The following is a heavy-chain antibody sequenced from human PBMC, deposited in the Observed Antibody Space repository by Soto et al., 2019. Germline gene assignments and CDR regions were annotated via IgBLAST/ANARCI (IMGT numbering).Heavy chain of an antibody. CDR1: GFTFSSYG. V-gene: IGHV3-33*01. D-gene: IGHD3-22*01. J-gene: IGHJ3*02. CDR3: ARAASPYYYDSSGSHSPDAFDI. CDR2: IWYDGSNK. Sequence: GGSLRLSCAASGFTFSSYGMHWVRQAPGKGLEWVAVIWYDGSNKYYADSVKGRFTISRDNSKNTLYLQMNSLRAEDTAVYYCARAASPYYYDSSGSHSPDAFDIWGQGTMVTVSS.